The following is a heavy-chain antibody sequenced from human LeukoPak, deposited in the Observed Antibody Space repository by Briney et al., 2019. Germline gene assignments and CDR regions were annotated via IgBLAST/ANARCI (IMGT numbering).Heavy chain of an antibody. CDR3: ARGYYGAQTDY. D-gene: IGHD4-17*01. CDR2: IDPNSGGT. J-gene: IGHJ4*02. Sequence: ASVKVSCKASGGTFSSYAISWVRQAPGQGLEWMGWIDPNSGGTNYAQKFQGRVTMTRDTSISTAYMELSRLRSDDTAVYYCARGYYGAQTDYWGQGTLVTVSS. CDR1: GGTFSSYA. V-gene: IGHV1-2*02.